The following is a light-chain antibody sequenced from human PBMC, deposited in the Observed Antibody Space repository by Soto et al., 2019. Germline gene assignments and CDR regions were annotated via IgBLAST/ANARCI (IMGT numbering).Light chain of an antibody. V-gene: IGLV1-44*01. J-gene: IGLJ1*01. CDR2: SNN. Sequence: QSVLTQPPSASGTPGQRVTISCSRSSSNIGRNTVNWYQHLPGTAPKLLIYSNNQRPSGVPDRFSGSKSGTSASLAISGLQSEDEADYYCAGWDDSLNGYVFGTGTKVTVL. CDR3: AGWDDSLNGYV. CDR1: SSNIGRNT.